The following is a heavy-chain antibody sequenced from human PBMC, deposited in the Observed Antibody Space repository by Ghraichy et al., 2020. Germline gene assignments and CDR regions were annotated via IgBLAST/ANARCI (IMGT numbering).Heavy chain of an antibody. CDR3: ARGAKGYYGSGSYLVDY. D-gene: IGHD3-10*01. CDR1: CG. V-gene: IGHV3-21*01. CDR2: ISSSSSYI. J-gene: IGHJ4*02. Sequence: CGGSWVRRAPGKGLEWVSSISSSSSYIYYADSVKGRFTISRDNAKNSLYLQMNSLRAEDTAVYYCARGAKGYYGSGSYLVDYWGQGTLVTVSS.